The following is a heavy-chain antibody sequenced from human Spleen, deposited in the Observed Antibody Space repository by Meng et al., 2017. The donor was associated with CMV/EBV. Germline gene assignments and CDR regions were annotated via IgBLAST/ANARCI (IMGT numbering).Heavy chain of an antibody. V-gene: IGHV4-39*07. CDR2: IYYSGSTYYNPSLKSRST. Sequence: ESLKISCTVSGGSISSSSYYWGWIRQPPGKGLEWIGSIYYSGSTYYNPSLKSRSTYYNPSLKSRVTISVDTSKNQFSLKLSSVTAADTAVYYCASYIVVVPAAYYGMDVWGQGTTVTVSS. J-gene: IGHJ6*02. CDR1: GGSISSSSYY. CDR3: ASYIVVVPAAYYGMDV. D-gene: IGHD2-2*01.